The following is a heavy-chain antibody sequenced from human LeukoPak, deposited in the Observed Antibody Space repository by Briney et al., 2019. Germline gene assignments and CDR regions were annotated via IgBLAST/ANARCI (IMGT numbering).Heavy chain of an antibody. CDR1: GFTFSTYS. CDR2: ISYDGSNK. V-gene: IGHV3-30*03. J-gene: IGHJ6*02. CDR3: ARNWGGYEPRLYYYGMDV. Sequence: GGSLRLSCAASGFTFSTYSMNWVRQAPGKGLEWVAVISYDGSNKYYADSVKGRFTISRDNSKNTLYLQMNSLRAEDTAVYYCARNWGGYEPRLYYYGMDVWGQGTTVTVSS. D-gene: IGHD3-3*01.